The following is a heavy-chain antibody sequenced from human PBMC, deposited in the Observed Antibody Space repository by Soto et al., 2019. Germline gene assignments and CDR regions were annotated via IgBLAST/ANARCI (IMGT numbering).Heavy chain of an antibody. CDR1: GYTFTSYG. CDR3: ARSPPAHYYDSSGPALFDY. CDR2: ISAYNGNT. J-gene: IGHJ4*02. Sequence: ASVKVSCKASGYTFTSYGISWVRQAPGQGLEWMGWISAYNGNTNYAQKLQGRVTMTTDTSTSTAYMELRSLRSDDTAVYYCARSPPAHYYDSSGPALFDYWGQGTLVTVSS. D-gene: IGHD3-22*01. V-gene: IGHV1-18*01.